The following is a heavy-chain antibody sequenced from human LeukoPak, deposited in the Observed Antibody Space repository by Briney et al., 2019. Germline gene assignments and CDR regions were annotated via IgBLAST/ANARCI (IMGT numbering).Heavy chain of an antibody. CDR3: ARTNYYDNSGYLDY. V-gene: IGHV4-59*01. CDR2: IYYGGST. D-gene: IGHD3-22*01. J-gene: IGHJ4*02. CDR1: GGSISSYH. Sequence: SETLSLTCTISGGSISSYHWTWIRQPPGKGLEWIGYIYYGGSTNYNPSLKSRVTISVDTSKNQFSLKLSSVTAADTAVYYCARTNYYDNSGYLDYWGQGTLVTVSS.